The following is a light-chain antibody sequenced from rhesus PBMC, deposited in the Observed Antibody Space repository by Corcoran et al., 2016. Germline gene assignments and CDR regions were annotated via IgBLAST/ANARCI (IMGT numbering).Light chain of an antibody. CDR2: KAS. V-gene: IGKV1-21*01. Sequence: DIQMTQSPSSLSASVGDRVTITCRASQGISSWLARYQQKPGKAPKLLIHKASQLPSGVPSRFSGSGSGTDFTLTNSSLQPEDFATYYCQQSNGAPLTFGGGTKVEIK. J-gene: IGKJ4*01. CDR1: QGISSW. CDR3: QQSNGAPLT.